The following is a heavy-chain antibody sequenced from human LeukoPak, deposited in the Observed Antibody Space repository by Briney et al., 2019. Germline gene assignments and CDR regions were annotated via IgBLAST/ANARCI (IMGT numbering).Heavy chain of an antibody. CDR1: GGTFSSYA. J-gene: IGHJ4*02. Sequence: ASVKVSCKASGGTFSSYAISWVRQAPGQGLEWMGWINPNSGGTNYAQKFQGRVTMTRDTSISTAYMELSRLRSDDTAVYYCARGGLKQWLAPDYWGQGTLVTVSS. CDR2: INPNSGGT. CDR3: ARGGLKQWLAPDY. V-gene: IGHV1-2*02. D-gene: IGHD6-19*01.